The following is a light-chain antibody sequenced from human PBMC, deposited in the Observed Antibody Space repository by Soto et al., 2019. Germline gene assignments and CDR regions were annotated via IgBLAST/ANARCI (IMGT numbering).Light chain of an antibody. V-gene: IGKV1-5*03. CDR3: QQYNSYPT. CDR1: QSISSW. CDR2: KAS. J-gene: IGKJ4*01. Sequence: DIQMTQSPSTLSASVGDRVTITCRASQSISSWLAWYQQKPGKAPNLLIYKASSLESRVPSRFSGSGSGTEFTLTISSLQPDDFATYYCQQYNSYPTFGGGTKVEIK.